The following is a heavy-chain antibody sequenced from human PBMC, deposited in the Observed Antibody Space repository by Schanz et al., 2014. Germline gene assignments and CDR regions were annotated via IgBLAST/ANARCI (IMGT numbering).Heavy chain of an antibody. Sequence: QVQLVESGGGVVQPGRSLRLSCAASGFTFSSYGMHWVRQAPGKGLEWVAVIWYDGSNKYYADSVKGRFTISRDKSRNTLYLQMNSLRAEDTAVYYCARSGHDGFDIWGQGTMVTVSS. V-gene: IGHV3-33*01. CDR2: IWYDGSNK. J-gene: IGHJ3*02. CDR1: GFTFSSYG. D-gene: IGHD5-12*01. CDR3: ARSGHDGFDI.